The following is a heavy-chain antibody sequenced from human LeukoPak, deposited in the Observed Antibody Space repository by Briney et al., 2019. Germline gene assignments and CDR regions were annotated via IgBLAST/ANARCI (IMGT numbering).Heavy chain of an antibody. Sequence: SETLSLTCTVSGGSISSYYWSWIRQPAGKGLEWIGRIYTSGSTNYNPSLKSRVTMSVDTSKNQFSLKLSSVTAADTAVYYCARVRGYSGYGQYYYYGMDVWGQGTTVTVSS. CDR3: ARVRGYSGYGQYYYYGMDV. J-gene: IGHJ6*02. CDR2: IYTSGST. CDR1: GGSISSYY. D-gene: IGHD5-12*01. V-gene: IGHV4-4*07.